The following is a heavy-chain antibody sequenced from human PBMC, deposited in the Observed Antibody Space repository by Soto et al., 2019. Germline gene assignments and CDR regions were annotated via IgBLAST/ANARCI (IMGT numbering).Heavy chain of an antibody. CDR2: IYYSGST. D-gene: IGHD5-12*01. CDR1: GGSISSSSYY. J-gene: IGHJ4*02. Sequence: LSLTCTVSGGSISSSSYYWGWIRQPPGKGLEWIGSIYYSGSTYYNPSLKSRVTISVDTSKNQFSLKLSSVTAADTAVYYCARQRDGYNSFDYWGQGTLVTVSS. CDR3: ARQRDGYNSFDY. V-gene: IGHV4-39*01.